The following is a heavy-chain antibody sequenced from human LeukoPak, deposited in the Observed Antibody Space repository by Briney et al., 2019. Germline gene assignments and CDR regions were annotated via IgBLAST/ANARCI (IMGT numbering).Heavy chain of an antibody. V-gene: IGHV5-51*01. CDR3: ARLLNYDDLDY. D-gene: IGHD3-22*01. Sequence: GESLKISCKGSGYSFTNYWIGWVRQMPGKGLEWMGIIYPGDSDTRYSPSFQGQVTTSADKSITTAYLQWSSLKASDTAMYYCARLLNYDDLDYWGQGTLVTVSS. J-gene: IGHJ4*02. CDR2: IYPGDSDT. CDR1: GYSFTNYW.